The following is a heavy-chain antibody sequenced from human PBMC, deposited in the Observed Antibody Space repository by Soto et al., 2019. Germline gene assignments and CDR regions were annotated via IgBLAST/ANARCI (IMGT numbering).Heavy chain of an antibody. CDR1: GYTFTGYY. CDR3: ARDLRDGYNEP. Sequence: GSVKVSSKASGYTFTGYYMHWLRQAPGQGLEWMGWINPNSGGTNYAQKFQGRVTMTRDTSISTAYMELSRLRSDDTAVYYCARDLRDGYNEPWGQGTLVTVSS. CDR2: INPNSGGT. D-gene: IGHD5-12*01. J-gene: IGHJ5*02. V-gene: IGHV1-2*02.